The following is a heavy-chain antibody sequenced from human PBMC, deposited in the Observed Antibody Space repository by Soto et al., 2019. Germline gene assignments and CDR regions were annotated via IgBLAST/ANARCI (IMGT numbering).Heavy chain of an antibody. CDR3: AHRRGSGSYYGDFDY. V-gene: IGHV2-5*02. CDR1: GFSLSTSGVG. CDR2: IYWDDDK. J-gene: IGHJ4*02. D-gene: IGHD1-26*01. Sequence: QITLKESGPTLVKPTQTLTLTCTFSGFSLSTSGVGVGWIRQPPGKALEWLALIYWDDDKRYSPSLKSRLTLTKDTSKNQVVLTMTNMDPVDTATYYCAHRRGSGSYYGDFDYWGQGTLVTVSS.